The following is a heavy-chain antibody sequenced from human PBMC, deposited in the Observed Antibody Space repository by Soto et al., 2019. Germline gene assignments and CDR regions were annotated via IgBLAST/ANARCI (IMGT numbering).Heavy chain of an antibody. V-gene: IGHV4-59*01. CDR2: IYYSGST. J-gene: IGHJ4*02. CDR3: ARLGTRSSSYGY. CDR1: GGSISSYY. Sequence: SETLSLTCTVSGGSISSYYWSWIRQPPGKGLEWIGYIYYSGSTNYNPSLKSRVTISVDTSKNQFSLKLSSVIAADTAVYYCARLGTRSSSYGYWGQGTLVTVSS. D-gene: IGHD6-13*01.